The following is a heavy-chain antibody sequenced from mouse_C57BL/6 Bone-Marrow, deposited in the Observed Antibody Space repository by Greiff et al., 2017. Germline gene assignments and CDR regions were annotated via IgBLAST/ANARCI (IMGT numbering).Heavy chain of an antibody. D-gene: IGHD1-2*01. Sequence: EVQLVESGGGLVQPKGSLKLSCAASGFTFNTYAMHWVRQAPGKGLEWVARIRSKSSNYATYYADSVKDSFTISRDNSQSILYLQMNNLKAEDTAMYYCVRENSRIFSYYFDYWGQGTSLTVSS. CDR2: IRSKSSNYAT. CDR1: GFTFNTYA. J-gene: IGHJ2*02. CDR3: VRENSRIFSYYFDY. V-gene: IGHV10-3*01.